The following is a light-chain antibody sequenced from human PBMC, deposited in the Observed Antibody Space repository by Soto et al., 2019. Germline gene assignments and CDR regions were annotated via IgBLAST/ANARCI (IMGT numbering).Light chain of an antibody. J-gene: IGKJ5*01. CDR3: HHRNNWPIT. CDR2: DAP. Sequence: EIVLTQSPATLSLSPGERATLSCTANQSVSSFLAWYQQKPGQAPRLLIYDAPNRATGIPARFSGSGSGTDFTLTISSLEPEDFAVYYCHHRNNWPITFGQGTRLEIK. V-gene: IGKV3-11*01. CDR1: QSVSSF.